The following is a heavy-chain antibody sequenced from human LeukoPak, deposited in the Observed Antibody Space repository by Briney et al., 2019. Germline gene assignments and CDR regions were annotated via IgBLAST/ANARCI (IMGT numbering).Heavy chain of an antibody. CDR2: INPNSGGT. CDR3: ARGRSGYDTTYYYYMDV. D-gene: IGHD5-12*01. CDR1: GYTFTGYY. J-gene: IGHJ6*03. V-gene: IGHV1-2*02. Sequence: GASVKVSCKASGYTFTGYYMHWVRQAPGQGLEWMGWINPNSGGTNYAQKFQGRVTMTRDTSISTAYMELSRLRSDDTAVYYCARGRSGYDTTYYYYMDVWGKGTTVTVSS.